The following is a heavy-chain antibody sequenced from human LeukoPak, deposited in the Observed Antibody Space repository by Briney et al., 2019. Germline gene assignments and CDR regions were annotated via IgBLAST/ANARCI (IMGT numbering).Heavy chain of an antibody. D-gene: IGHD6-6*01. CDR2: ISSSSSYI. CDR3: AKDREGSSSAYDY. Sequence: PGGSLRLSCAASGFTFSSYSMNWVRQAPGKGLEWVSSISSSSSYIYYADSVKGRFTISRDNAKNSLYLQMNSLRAEDTAVYYCAKDREGSSSAYDYWGQGTLVTVSS. J-gene: IGHJ4*02. CDR1: GFTFSSYS. V-gene: IGHV3-21*01.